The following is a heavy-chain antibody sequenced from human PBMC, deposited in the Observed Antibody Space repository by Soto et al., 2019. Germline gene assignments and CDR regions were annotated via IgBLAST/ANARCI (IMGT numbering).Heavy chain of an antibody. CDR1: GYSFTRYG. J-gene: IGHJ6*04. CDR3: ARDIVATIGVHSGSPGE. CDR2: ISAYNGNT. V-gene: IGHV1-18*01. Sequence: QVQLVQSGGEVKKPGASVQVSCKASGYSFTRYGISWVRQAPGQGREWLGWISAYNGNTTYAQKFQGRATMTTDTSTSTAYMELRSLRSDDTAVYYCARDIVATIGVHSGSPGEGGKGTTVTVSS. D-gene: IGHD5-12*01.